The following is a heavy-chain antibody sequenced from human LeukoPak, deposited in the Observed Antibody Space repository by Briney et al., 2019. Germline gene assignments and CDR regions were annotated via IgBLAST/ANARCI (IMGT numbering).Heavy chain of an antibody. V-gene: IGHV1-69*05. D-gene: IGHD6-19*01. CDR1: GGTFSSYA. J-gene: IGHJ5*02. CDR3: AREPPQSSSGWYNWFDP. CDR2: IIPIFGTA. Sequence: SVKVSCKASGGTFSSYAISRVRQAPGQGLEWMGGIIPIFGTANCAQKFQGRVTITTDESTSTAYMELSSLRSEDTAVYYCAREPPQSSSGWYNWFDPWGQGTLVTVSS.